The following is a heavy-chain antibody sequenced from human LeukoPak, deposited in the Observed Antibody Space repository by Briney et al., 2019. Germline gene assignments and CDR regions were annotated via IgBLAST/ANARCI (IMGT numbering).Heavy chain of an antibody. J-gene: IGHJ4*02. CDR2: INPNSGGT. V-gene: IGHV1-2*06. CDR3: ARDGGLGGAPFDY. Sequence: RASVKVSCKASGYTFTGYYMHWVRQAPGQGLEWMGRINPNSGGTNYAQKFQGRVTMTRDTSISTAYMELSRLRPDDTAVYYCARDGGLGGAPFDYWGQGTLVTVSS. D-gene: IGHD1-26*01. CDR1: GYTFTGYY.